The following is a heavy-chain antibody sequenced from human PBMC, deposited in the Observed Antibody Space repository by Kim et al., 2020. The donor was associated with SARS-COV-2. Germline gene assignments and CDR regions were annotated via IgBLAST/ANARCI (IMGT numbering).Heavy chain of an antibody. J-gene: IGHJ4*02. CDR2: VYYSGST. V-gene: IGHV4-39*01. CDR1: GGSISRSSFH. D-gene: IGHD2-15*01. CDR3: APSRKLLLDD. Sequence: SETLSLTCTVSGGSISRSSFHWGWIRQPPGKGLEWIGSVYYSGSTYYNPSLQSQVTISVDTSKNQFSLNLTSVTAADTAVYFCAPSRKLLLDDWGQGILVTVSS.